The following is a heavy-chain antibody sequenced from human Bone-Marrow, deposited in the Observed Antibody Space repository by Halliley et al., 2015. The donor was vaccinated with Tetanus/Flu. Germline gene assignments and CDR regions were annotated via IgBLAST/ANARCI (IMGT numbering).Heavy chain of an antibody. Sequence: SLRLSCAASGFSFSLYTMHWVRQAPGKGLEYVSAISANGGNTFYAESVKGRFTTSRDNSKNTLYLQVGSLRAEDMAVYYCTTNSYGFLSDYWGQGTLVTVSS. V-gene: IGHV3-64*02. CDR2: ISANGGNT. CDR1: GFSFSLYT. D-gene: IGHD5-18*01. J-gene: IGHJ4*02. CDR3: TTNSYGFLSDY.